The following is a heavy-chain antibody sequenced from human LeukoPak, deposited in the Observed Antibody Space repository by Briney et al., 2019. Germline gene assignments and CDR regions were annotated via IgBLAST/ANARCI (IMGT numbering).Heavy chain of an antibody. Sequence: PRGSLRLSCAASGFTISDYWMTGVRQAPGKGLEWVANIKQDASERTYVDSVKGRFTISRDNAKNSIFLQMNSLRVEDMATYYCVRDWGTDWYDPWGQGTLVSVSS. CDR1: GFTISDYW. V-gene: IGHV3-7*01. CDR3: VRDWGTDWYDP. CDR2: IKQDASER. D-gene: IGHD3-16*01. J-gene: IGHJ5*02.